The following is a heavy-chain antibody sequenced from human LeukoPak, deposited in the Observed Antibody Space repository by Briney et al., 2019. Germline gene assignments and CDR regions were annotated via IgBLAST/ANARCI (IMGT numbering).Heavy chain of an antibody. Sequence: ASVKVSCKASGYTFTGYYMHWVRQAPGQGLEWMGWINPNSGGTNYAQKFQGRVTMTRDTSISTAYMELSRLRSDDTAVYYCARQAYSSNWSTDPWGQGTLVTVSS. CDR2: INPNSGGT. CDR3: ARQAYSSNWSTDP. J-gene: IGHJ5*02. V-gene: IGHV1-2*02. D-gene: IGHD6-13*01. CDR1: GYTFTGYY.